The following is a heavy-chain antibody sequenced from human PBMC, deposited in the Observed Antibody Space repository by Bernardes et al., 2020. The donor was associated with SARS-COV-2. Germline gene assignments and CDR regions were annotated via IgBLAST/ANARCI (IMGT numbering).Heavy chain of an antibody. J-gene: IGHJ4*02. CDR1: GFTYSNCW. D-gene: IGHD4-17*01. Sequence: WGSLRLSCAASGFTYSNCWMHWVRQAPGKGLEWVARIKEDGSETYYVDAVKGRFTISRDNARNSLYLQMSSLRTDDTAMYYCAREYDSGDKIDSWGQATLGTVSS. V-gene: IGHV3-7*01. CDR2: IKEDGSET. CDR3: AREYDSGDKIDS.